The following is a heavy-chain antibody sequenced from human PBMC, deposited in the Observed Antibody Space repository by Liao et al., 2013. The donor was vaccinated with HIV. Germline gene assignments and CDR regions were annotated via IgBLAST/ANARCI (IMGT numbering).Heavy chain of an antibody. CDR3: AGVGYYADYVEDY. V-gene: IGHV4-30-4*08. Sequence: QVQLQESGPGLLKPSQTLSLTCTVSGGSVISGDYYWTWIRQPPGKGLEWIGYIYYSGSTYYNPSLKSRITISLNTSKNQFSLKLSSVTAADTAVYYCAGVGYYADYVEDYWGQGTLVTVSS. D-gene: IGHD4-17*01. J-gene: IGHJ4*02. CDR1: GGSVISGDYY. CDR2: IYYSGST.